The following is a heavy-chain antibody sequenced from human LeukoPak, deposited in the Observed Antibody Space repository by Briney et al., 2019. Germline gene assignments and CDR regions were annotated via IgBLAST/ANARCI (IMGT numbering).Heavy chain of an antibody. V-gene: IGHV4-34*01. CDR1: GGSFSGYY. D-gene: IGHD1-14*01. CDR3: ARRRYRAAYFDY. J-gene: IGHJ4*02. Sequence: PSETLSLTCAVYGGSFSGYYWSWIRQPPGKGLEWIGEINHSGSTNYNPSLKSRVTISVDTSKNQFSLKLSSVTAADTAVYYCARRRYRAAYFDYWGQGTLVTVSS. CDR2: INHSGST.